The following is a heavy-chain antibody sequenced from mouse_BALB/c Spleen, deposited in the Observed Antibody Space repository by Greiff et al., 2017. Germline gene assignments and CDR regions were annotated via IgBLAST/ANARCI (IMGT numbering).Heavy chain of an antibody. CDR3: ARKPAGTRAMDY. Sequence: EVHLVESGGGLVKPGGSLKLSCAASGFTFSDYYMYWVRQTPEKRLEWVATISDGGSYTYYPDSVKGRFTISRDNAKNNLYLQMSSLKSEDTAMYYCARKPAGTRAMDYWGQGTSVTVSS. V-gene: IGHV5-4*02. J-gene: IGHJ4*01. CDR2: ISDGGSYT. CDR1: GFTFSDYY. D-gene: IGHD4-1*01.